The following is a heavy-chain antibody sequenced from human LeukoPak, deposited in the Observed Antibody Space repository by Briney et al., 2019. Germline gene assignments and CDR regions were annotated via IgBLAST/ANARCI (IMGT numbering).Heavy chain of an antibody. V-gene: IGHV3-33*01. J-gene: IGHJ4*02. CDR3: ARENYYDSSGYYDY. D-gene: IGHD3-22*01. CDR1: GFTFSSYG. Sequence: GGSLRLSCAASGFTFSSYGMHWVRQAPGKGLEWVAVIWYDGSNKYYADSVKGRFTISKDNSKNTLYLQMNSLRAEDTAVYYCARENYYDSSGYYDYWGQGTLVTVSS. CDR2: IWYDGSNK.